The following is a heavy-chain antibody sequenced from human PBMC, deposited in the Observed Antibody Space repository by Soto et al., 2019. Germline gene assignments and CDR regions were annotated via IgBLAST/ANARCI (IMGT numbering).Heavy chain of an antibody. J-gene: IGHJ4*02. CDR2: ISSRSSTI. CDR3: ARAIAVGSTSLDY. V-gene: IGHV3-48*02. D-gene: IGHD6-19*01. Sequence: PGGSLRLSCAASGFSFSTYNMNWVRQAPGRGLEWVADISSRSSTIYHADSVKGRFTISRDNAKNSLYLQMDSLRDEDTAVYFCARAIAVGSTSLDYWGLGTRVTVSS. CDR1: GFSFSTYN.